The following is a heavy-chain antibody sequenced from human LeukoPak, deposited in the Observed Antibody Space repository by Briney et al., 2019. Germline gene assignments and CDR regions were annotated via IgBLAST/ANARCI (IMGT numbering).Heavy chain of an antibody. V-gene: IGHV3-53*01. CDR3: EIYTGYDSF. CDR1: GFTVSSNS. D-gene: IGHD5-12*01. J-gene: IGHJ4*02. CDR2: IYSGTT. Sequence: PGGSLRLSCTVSGFTVSSNSMSWVRQAPGKGLEWVSFIYSGTTHYADSVKGRFTISRDNAKNSLYLQMNSLRAEDTAVYYCEIYTGYDSFWGQGTLVTVSS.